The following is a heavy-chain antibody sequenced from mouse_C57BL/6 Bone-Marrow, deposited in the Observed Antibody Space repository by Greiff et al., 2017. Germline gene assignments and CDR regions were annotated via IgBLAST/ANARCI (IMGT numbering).Heavy chain of an antibody. V-gene: IGHV1-52*01. CDR3: ARSSYDGYYDWCFDV. Sequence: QVQLQQPGAELVRPGSSVKLSCKASGYTFTSYWMHWVKQRPIQGLEWIGNIDPSDSETHYNQKFKDKATLTVDKSSSTAYMQLSSLTSEDSAVYYCARSSYDGYYDWCFDVWGTGTTLTVSS. J-gene: IGHJ1*03. CDR2: IDPSDSET. D-gene: IGHD2-3*01. CDR1: GYTFTSYW.